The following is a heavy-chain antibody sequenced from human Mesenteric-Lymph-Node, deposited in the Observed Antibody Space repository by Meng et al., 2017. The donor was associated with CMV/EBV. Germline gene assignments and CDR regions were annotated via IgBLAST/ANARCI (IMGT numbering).Heavy chain of an antibody. Sequence: QVRLQRWGVGLLMLSGSLSLTGAVYGGSFSGNYWSWIRQPPGKGLEWIGEINHSGSTNYNPSLKSRVTISVDTSKNQFSLKLSSVTAADTAVYYCARHQRWLKSEGGFNYWGQGTLVTVSS. D-gene: IGHD4-23*01. CDR2: INHSGST. V-gene: IGHV4-34*01. J-gene: IGHJ4*02. CDR3: ARHQRWLKSEGGFNY. CDR1: GGSFSGNY.